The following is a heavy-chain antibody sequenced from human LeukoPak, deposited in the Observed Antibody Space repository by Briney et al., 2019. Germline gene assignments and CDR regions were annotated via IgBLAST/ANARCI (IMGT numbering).Heavy chain of an antibody. CDR3: ARTLAGPDYFDY. V-gene: IGHV1-69*06. J-gene: IGHJ4*02. CDR1: GGTFSSYA. CDR2: IIPIFGTA. D-gene: IGHD6-13*01. Sequence: GSSVKVSCTASGGTFSSYAISWVRQAPGQGLEWMGGIIPIFGTANYAQKFQGRVTITADKSTSTAYMELSSLRSEDTAVYYCARTLAGPDYFDYWGQGTLVTVSS.